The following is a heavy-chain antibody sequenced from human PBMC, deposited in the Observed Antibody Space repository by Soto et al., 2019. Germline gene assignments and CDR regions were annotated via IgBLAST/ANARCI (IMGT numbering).Heavy chain of an antibody. CDR3: ARLDYSSSRN. CDR2: ISDSGGGT. Sequence: GGSLRLSCAASGFTFSSYAMTWVRQGPGKGLEWVSGISDSGGGTYYADSVKGRFTISRDNSKNMLYLQMSSLRAEDTALYYCARLDYSSSRNWGQGTLVTVSS. CDR1: GFTFSSYA. J-gene: IGHJ4*02. V-gene: IGHV3-23*01. D-gene: IGHD6-13*01.